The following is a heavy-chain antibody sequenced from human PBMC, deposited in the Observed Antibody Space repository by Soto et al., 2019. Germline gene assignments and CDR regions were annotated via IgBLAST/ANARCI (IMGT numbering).Heavy chain of an antibody. J-gene: IGHJ4*02. V-gene: IGHV3-49*03. CDR3: TRDAKGNYYDSIGYYEY. CDR2: IRSKAYGGTT. Sequence: PGGSLRLSCTASVFTFGDYAMSWFRQAPGKGLEWVGFIRSKAYGGTTEYAASVKGRFTISRDDSKSIAYLQMNSLKTEDTAVYYCTRDAKGNYYDSIGYYEYWGQGTLVTVSS. D-gene: IGHD3-22*01. CDR1: VFTFGDYA.